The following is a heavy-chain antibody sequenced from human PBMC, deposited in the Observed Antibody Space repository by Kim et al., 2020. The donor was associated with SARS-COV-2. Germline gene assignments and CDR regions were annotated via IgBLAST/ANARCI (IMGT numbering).Heavy chain of an antibody. V-gene: IGHV4-34*01. CDR2: INHSGST. CDR1: AGSFSGYY. J-gene: IGHJ2*01. D-gene: IGHD6-19*01. Sequence: SETLSLTCAVYAGSFSGYYWSWIRQPPGKGLEWIGEINHSGSTNYNPSLKSRVTISVDTSKNQFSLKLSSVTAADTDVYYCARRRLTVAGRSDWYFDLWGRRTLDTVSS. CDR3: ARRRLTVAGRSDWYFDL.